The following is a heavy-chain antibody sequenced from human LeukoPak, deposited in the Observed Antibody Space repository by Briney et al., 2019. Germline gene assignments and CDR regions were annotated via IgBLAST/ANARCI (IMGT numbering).Heavy chain of an antibody. Sequence: GGSLRHSCAASGFSFSDYNMNWVRQAPGKGLEWVSSITSSSSYMYYADSVKGRFTISRDNAGNSLYLQMDSLRAEDTAVYYCARRGSNSPVISVHLGQGTLVTVSS. CDR1: GFSFSDYN. V-gene: IGHV3-21*01. CDR3: ARRGSNSPVISVH. J-gene: IGHJ4*02. D-gene: IGHD4-23*01. CDR2: ITSSSSYM.